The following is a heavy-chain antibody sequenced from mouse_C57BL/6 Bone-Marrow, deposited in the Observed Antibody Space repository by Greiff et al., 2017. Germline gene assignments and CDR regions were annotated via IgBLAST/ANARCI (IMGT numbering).Heavy chain of an antibody. CDR2: IYPSDSET. CDR1: GYTFTSYW. V-gene: IGHV1-61*01. Sequence: QVQLKQPGAELVRPGSSVKLSCKASGYTFTSYWMDWVKQRPGQGLEWIGNIYPSDSETHYNQKFKDKATLTVDKSSSTAYMQLSSLTSEDSAVYYCASGPCFDYWGQGTTLTVSS. J-gene: IGHJ2*01. CDR3: ASGPCFDY.